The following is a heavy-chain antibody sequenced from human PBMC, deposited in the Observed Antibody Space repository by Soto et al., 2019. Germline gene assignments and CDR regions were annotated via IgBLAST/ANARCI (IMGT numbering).Heavy chain of an antibody. CDR1: GYSFTDYY. CDR3: ARGGISVFGVVDY. D-gene: IGHD3-3*01. CDR2: INPKSGGA. V-gene: IGHV1-2*02. Sequence: QVQVVQSGTEVKKPGASVKVSCKASGYSFTDYYVHWVRQAPGQGLEWMGWINPKSGGANYAQKFQGRVTMTRDTSVGTAYVELNRLTYDDTAVYYCARGGISVFGVVDYWGQGTPVTVSS. J-gene: IGHJ4*02.